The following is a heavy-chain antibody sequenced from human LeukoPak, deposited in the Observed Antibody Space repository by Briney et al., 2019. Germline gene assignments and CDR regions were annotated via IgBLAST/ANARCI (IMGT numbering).Heavy chain of an antibody. CDR1: GFTFSDYY. V-gene: IGHV3-11*04. D-gene: IGHD1-26*01. Sequence: KPGGSLRLSCAASGFTFSDYYMSWIRQAPGKGLECISYISGSGTTIYYADSVKGRFTISRDNAKNSLYLQMNSLRVEDTAVYYCARDEGSYGYHGYYYYYMDVWGKGTTVTVSS. J-gene: IGHJ6*03. CDR2: ISGSGTTI. CDR3: ARDEGSYGYHGYYYYYMDV.